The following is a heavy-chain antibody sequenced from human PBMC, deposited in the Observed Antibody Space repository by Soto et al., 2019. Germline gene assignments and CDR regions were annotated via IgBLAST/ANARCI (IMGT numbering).Heavy chain of an antibody. CDR1: GYTFTSYA. V-gene: IGHV1-3*01. CDR2: INAGNGNT. J-gene: IGHJ6*03. D-gene: IGHD6-6*01. Sequence: ASVKVSCKASGYTFTSYAMHWVRQAPGQRLEWMGWINAGNGNTKYSQKFQGRVTITRDTSASTAYMELSSLRSEDAAVYYCATTSSIAARLDYYYYMDVWGKGTTVTVSS. CDR3: ATTSSIAARLDYYYYMDV.